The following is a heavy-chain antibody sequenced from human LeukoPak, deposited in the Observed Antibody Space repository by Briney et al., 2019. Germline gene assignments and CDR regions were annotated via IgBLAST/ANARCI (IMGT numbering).Heavy chain of an antibody. CDR3: ARGLAAAGTLVFPSDLDY. CDR2: INPNSGGT. CDR1: GYTFTSYA. V-gene: IGHV1-2*04. D-gene: IGHD6-13*01. Sequence: ASVKVSCKASGYTFTSYAMNWVRQAPGQGLEWMGWINPNSGGTNYAQKFQGWVTMTRDTSISTAYMELSRLRSDDTAVYYCARGLAAAGTLVFPSDLDYWDQGTLVTVSS. J-gene: IGHJ4*02.